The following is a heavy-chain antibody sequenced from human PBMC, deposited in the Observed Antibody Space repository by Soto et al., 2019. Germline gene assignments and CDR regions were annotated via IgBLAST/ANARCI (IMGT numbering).Heavy chain of an antibody. D-gene: IGHD2-15*01. V-gene: IGHV3-7*05. CDR2: IKQDGSEK. CDR1: GFTFSTYW. J-gene: IGHJ4*02. CDR3: ARDLPRGGGRHVDY. Sequence: GGSLRLSCAASGFTFSTYWMSWVRQAPGKGLEWVANIKQDGSEKYYVDSVKGRFTISRDNAKNSLYLQMNGLRGEDTAVYYCARDLPRGGGRHVDYWGPGTLVTVSS.